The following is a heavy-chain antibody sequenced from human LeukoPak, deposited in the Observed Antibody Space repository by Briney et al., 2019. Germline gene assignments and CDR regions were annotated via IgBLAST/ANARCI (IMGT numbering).Heavy chain of an antibody. CDR3: ARGQIVVVPAAMGYGWFDP. CDR2: IIPIFGTA. V-gene: IGHV1-69*13. Sequence: SVKVSCKASGGTFSSYAISWVRQAPGQGLEWMGGIIPIFGTANYAQKFQGRVTITADESTSTAYMELSSLRSEDTAVYYCARGQIVVVPAAMGYGWFDPWGQGTLVTVSP. CDR1: GGTFSSYA. J-gene: IGHJ5*02. D-gene: IGHD2-2*01.